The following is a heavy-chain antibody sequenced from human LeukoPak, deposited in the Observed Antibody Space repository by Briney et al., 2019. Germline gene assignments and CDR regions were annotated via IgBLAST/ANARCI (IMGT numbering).Heavy chain of an antibody. Sequence: SGTLSLTCAVYGGSFSGYYWSWIRQPPGKGLEWIGEINHSGSTNYNPSLKSRVTISVDRSKNQFSLKLSSVTAADTAVYYCARGGCSGGSCYPTYYYYGMDVWGQGTTVTVSS. D-gene: IGHD2-15*01. J-gene: IGHJ6*02. CDR2: INHSGST. V-gene: IGHV4-34*01. CDR3: ARGGCSGGSCYPTYYYYGMDV. CDR1: GGSFSGYY.